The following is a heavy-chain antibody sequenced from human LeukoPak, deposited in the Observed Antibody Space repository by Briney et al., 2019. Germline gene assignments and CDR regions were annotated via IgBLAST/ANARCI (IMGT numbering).Heavy chain of an antibody. J-gene: IGHJ5*02. Sequence: GGSLRLSCAASGFTFGAYGMSWVRQAPGKGLEWVSSISTSGSYIYYADSLKGRFTISRDNAKNSLFLQMNSLRAEDTAVYYCARSGVVIVIRDNCFDPWGQGTLVTVSS. CDR1: GFTFGAYG. V-gene: IGHV3-21*01. D-gene: IGHD2-21*01. CDR2: ISTSGSYI. CDR3: ARSGVVIVIRDNCFDP.